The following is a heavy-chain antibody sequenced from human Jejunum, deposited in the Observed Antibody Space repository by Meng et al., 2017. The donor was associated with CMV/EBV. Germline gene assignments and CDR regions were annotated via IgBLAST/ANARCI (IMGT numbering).Heavy chain of an antibody. Sequence: SGFTFSDYMKWIRQAPGKGLEWVSYMSSSDTTIYCADSVKGRLTISRDNAKNSLFPAMNSLKVEDTGVYFCAREQPNYYDPSHSFQYWGQGTLVTVSS. D-gene: IGHD3-3*01. J-gene: IGHJ1*01. V-gene: IGHV3-11*04. CDR2: MSSSDTTI. CDR1: GFTFSDY. CDR3: AREQPNYYDPSHSFQY.